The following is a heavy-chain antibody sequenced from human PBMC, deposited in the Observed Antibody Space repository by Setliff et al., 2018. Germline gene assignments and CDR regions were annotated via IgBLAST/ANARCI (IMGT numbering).Heavy chain of an antibody. CDR1: DFSVGSVYY. Sequence: SETLSLTCAVSDFSVGSVYYWGWIRQPPGRGLEWIVNIHHSGKAYYNPSLKSRVTMSVDTSKNHVSLKLSSVTAADTAVYYCARAHTWSLPNDNSGYPGWFDPWGQGTLVTVSS. D-gene: IGHD3-22*01. CDR3: ARAHTWSLPNDNSGYPGWFDP. V-gene: IGHV4-38-2*01. J-gene: IGHJ5*02. CDR2: IHHSGKA.